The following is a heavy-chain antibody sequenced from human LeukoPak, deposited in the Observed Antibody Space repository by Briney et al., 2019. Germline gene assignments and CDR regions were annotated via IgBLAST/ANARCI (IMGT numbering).Heavy chain of an antibody. V-gene: IGHV3-33*05. CDR2: ISYDGSNK. CDR3: ARGRQNSGSYSDAFDI. D-gene: IGHD1-26*01. J-gene: IGHJ3*02. CDR1: EFTFSSYG. Sequence: GGSLRLSCAASEFTFSSYGMHWVRQAPGKGLEWVAVISYDGSNKYYADSVKGRFTISRDNAKNSLSLQMNSLRAEDTAVYYCARGRQNSGSYSDAFDIWGQGTVVTVSS.